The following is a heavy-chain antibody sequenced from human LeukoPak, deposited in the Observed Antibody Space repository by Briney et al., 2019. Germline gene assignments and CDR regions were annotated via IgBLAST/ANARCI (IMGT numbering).Heavy chain of an antibody. V-gene: IGHV1-69*01. CDR2: IIPMFGEA. J-gene: IGHJ4*02. CDR1: GGTFSSYV. Sequence: SVKVSCKASGGTFSSYVFNWVRQAPGQGLEWMGGIIPMFGEAYYAQSFQGRVTITADESTSTAYMELSSLRSEDTAVYYCARGRSVVVVAAPYYFDYWGQGTLVTVSS. D-gene: IGHD2-15*01. CDR3: ARGRSVVVVAAPYYFDY.